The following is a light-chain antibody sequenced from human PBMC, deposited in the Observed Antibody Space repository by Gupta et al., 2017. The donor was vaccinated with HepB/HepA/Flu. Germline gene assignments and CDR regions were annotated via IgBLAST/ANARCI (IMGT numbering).Light chain of an antibody. Sequence: DIVMTQSPDSLAVSLGERANINCKSSQSVLYNSNNKNYLAWYQQKPGQSPKLLIYWASTRESGVPDRFSGSGSGTDFTLTISSLQAEDVAVYYCQQYYSTPLTFGGGTKVEIK. CDR1: QSVLYNSNNKNY. J-gene: IGKJ4*01. CDR2: WAS. V-gene: IGKV4-1*01. CDR3: QQYYSTPLT.